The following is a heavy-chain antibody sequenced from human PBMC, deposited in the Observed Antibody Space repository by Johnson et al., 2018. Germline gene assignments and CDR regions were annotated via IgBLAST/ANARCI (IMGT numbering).Heavy chain of an antibody. CDR3: ARGGTYYYASSGYPKGTGAFDI. D-gene: IGHD3-22*01. Sequence: EVQLVETGGGLVQPGGSLRLSCAASGFTFSRYWMHWVRQAPGKGLVWVSRINSDGSSTTYADSVKGRFTISRDNAKNTLYLQMNSLRAEDPAVYYCARGGTYYYASSGYPKGTGAFDIWGQGTMVTVSS. V-gene: IGHV3-74*01. J-gene: IGHJ3*02. CDR2: INSDGSST. CDR1: GFTFSRYW.